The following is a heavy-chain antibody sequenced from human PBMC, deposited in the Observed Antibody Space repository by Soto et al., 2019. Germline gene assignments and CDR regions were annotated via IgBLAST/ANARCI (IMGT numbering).Heavy chain of an antibody. J-gene: IGHJ6*02. Sequence: EVQLVESGGGLVQPGGSLRLSCAASGFTFSIYWMHWGRQAPGKGPVWVSRIDNAGSSARYADSVKGRFTISRDNAKNTVYLQMNSLRAEDTAVYYCTRVGGSVSGMDVWGQGTTVIVSS. CDR3: TRVGGSVSGMDV. CDR2: IDNAGSSA. CDR1: GFTFSIYW. V-gene: IGHV3-74*01. D-gene: IGHD1-26*01.